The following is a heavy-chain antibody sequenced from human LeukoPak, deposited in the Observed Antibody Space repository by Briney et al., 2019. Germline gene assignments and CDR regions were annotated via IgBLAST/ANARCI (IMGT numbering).Heavy chain of an antibody. CDR3: AGGLYYYDSNGRTPYDY. CDR2: MNPNSGIT. D-gene: IGHD3-22*01. J-gene: IGHJ4*02. Sequence: EASVKVSCKASGYTFISYDINWVRQATGQGLEWMGWMNPNSGITGYAQKFQGRVSMTRNTSISTAYMELSSLRSEDTAVYYCAGGLYYYDSNGRTPYDYWGQGTLVTVSS. CDR1: GYTFISYD. V-gene: IGHV1-8*01.